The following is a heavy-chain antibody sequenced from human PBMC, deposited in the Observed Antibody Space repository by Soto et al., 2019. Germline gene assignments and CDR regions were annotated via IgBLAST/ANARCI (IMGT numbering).Heavy chain of an antibody. J-gene: IGHJ4*02. CDR1: GGSFSGYH. CDR2: INPSGSI. D-gene: IGHD3-10*01. CDR3: ATFVGATTVNRGSARDY. Sequence: VQLQQWGAGLLKPSETLSLTCAVSGGSFSGYHWSWFRQPPGKGLEWIGEINPSGSINYNPSLKSRVTTTVDTSTNQLSLNLSSVTAADTAVYYCATFVGATTVNRGSARDYWGQGTLVTVSS. V-gene: IGHV4-34*01.